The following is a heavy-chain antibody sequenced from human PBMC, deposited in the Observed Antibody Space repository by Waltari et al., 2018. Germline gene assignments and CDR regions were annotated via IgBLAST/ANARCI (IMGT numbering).Heavy chain of an antibody. CDR2: IIPIFGTA. Sequence: QVQLVQSGAEVKKPGSSVKVSCKASGGTFSSSAISWVRPAPGQGLEWLGGIIPIFGTANYAQKCQGRVTITTDESTSTAYRELSSLRSEDTAVYYCARDTPVVAADYYYYGMDVWGQGTTVTVSS. CDR1: GGTFSSSA. V-gene: IGHV1-69*05. CDR3: ARDTPVVAADYYYYGMDV. D-gene: IGHD2-15*01. J-gene: IGHJ6*02.